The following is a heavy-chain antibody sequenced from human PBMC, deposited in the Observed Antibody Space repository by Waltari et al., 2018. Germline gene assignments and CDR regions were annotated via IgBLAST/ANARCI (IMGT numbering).Heavy chain of an antibody. CDR3: ARTRDFYGSGSYSGSDY. Sequence: QVLLQESGPGLVKPSQTLSLTCTVSGGSISSSGYYWSWIRQHPGKGLEWIGYIYYSGRTYYNPSLKSRVTILVDTSKSQFSLKLSSVTAADTAVYYCARTRDFYGSGSYSGSDYWGQGTLVTVSS. V-gene: IGHV4-31*03. CDR1: GGSISSSGYY. D-gene: IGHD3-10*01. CDR2: IYYSGRT. J-gene: IGHJ4*02.